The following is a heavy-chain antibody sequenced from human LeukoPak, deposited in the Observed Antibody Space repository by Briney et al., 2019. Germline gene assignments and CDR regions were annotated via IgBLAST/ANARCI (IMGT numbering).Heavy chain of an antibody. CDR1: GFTVSSNY. D-gene: IGHD3-16*01. CDR2: IYSGGST. V-gene: IGHV3-53*05. Sequence: QTGGSLRLSCAASGFTVSSNYMSWVRQAPGKGLEWVSVIYSGGSTYYADSVKGRFTISRDNSKNSLYLQMNSLRAEDTALYYCAKAPRRNLGGSIDYWGQGTLVTVSS. J-gene: IGHJ4*02. CDR3: AKAPRRNLGGSIDY.